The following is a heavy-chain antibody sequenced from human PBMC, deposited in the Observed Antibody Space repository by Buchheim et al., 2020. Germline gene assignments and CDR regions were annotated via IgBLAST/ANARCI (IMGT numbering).Heavy chain of an antibody. Sequence: QVQLVESGGGVVQPGRSLRLSCAASGFTFSSYGMHWVRQAPGKGLEWVAVISYDGSNKYYADSVKGRFTISRDNSKNTLYLQMNSLRAEDTAVYYCAKGSSPYYYDSSGCLGYWGQGTL. J-gene: IGHJ4*02. CDR3: AKGSSPYYYDSSGCLGY. CDR2: ISYDGSNK. V-gene: IGHV3-30*18. CDR1: GFTFSSYG. D-gene: IGHD3-22*01.